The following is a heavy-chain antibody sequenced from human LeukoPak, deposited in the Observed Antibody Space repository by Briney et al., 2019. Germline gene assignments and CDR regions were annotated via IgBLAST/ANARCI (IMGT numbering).Heavy chain of an antibody. V-gene: IGHV4-59*01. CDR3: ARVLGDYYDSSGPTSNWFDP. CDR1: GGSISSYY. CDR2: IYYSGST. D-gene: IGHD3-22*01. J-gene: IGHJ5*02. Sequence: PSETLSLTCTVSGGSISSYYWSWIRQPPGNGLEWIGYIYYSGSTNYNPSLKSRVTISVDTSKNQFSLKLSSVTAADTAVYYCARVLGDYYDSSGPTSNWFDPWGQGTLVTVSS.